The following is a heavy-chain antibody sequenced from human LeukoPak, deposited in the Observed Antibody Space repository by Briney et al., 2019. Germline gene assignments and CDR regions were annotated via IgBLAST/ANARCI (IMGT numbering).Heavy chain of an antibody. CDR2: IYYSGST. Sequence: SETLSLTCTVSGGSISSYYWSWIRQPPGKGLEWIGYIYYSGSTNYNPSLKSRVTISVDTSKNQFSLKLSSVTAADTAVYYCAREWFGELFHNWFDPWGQGTLVTVSS. CDR1: GGSISSYY. J-gene: IGHJ5*02. V-gene: IGHV4-59*08. CDR3: AREWFGELFHNWFDP. D-gene: IGHD3-10*01.